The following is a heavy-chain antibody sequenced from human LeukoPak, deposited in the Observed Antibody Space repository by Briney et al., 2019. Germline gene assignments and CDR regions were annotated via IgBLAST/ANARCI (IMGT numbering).Heavy chain of an antibody. CDR2: IYYSGST. J-gene: IGHJ4*02. Sequence: SETLSLTCTVSGGSISSSSYYWGWIRQPPGKGLEWIGSIYYSGSTYYNPSLKSRVTISVDMSKNQFSLKLSSVTAADTAVYYCARGGYDILTGYYLGFKFDYWGQGTLVTVSS. D-gene: IGHD3-9*01. V-gene: IGHV4-39*07. CDR1: GGSISSSSYY. CDR3: ARGGYDILTGYYLGFKFDY.